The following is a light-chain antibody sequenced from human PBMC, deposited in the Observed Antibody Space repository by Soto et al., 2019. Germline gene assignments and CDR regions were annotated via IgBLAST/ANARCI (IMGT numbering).Light chain of an antibody. CDR3: SSYTRSSSLVV. CDR1: SSDVGGYNY. J-gene: IGLJ2*01. CDR2: EVS. Sequence: QSALTQPASVSGSPGQSITISCTGTSSDVGGYNYVSWYQQHPGKAPKVIIYEVSNRPSGVSNHFSGSKSGNTASLTISGLQAEDEADYYCSSYTRSSSLVVFGGGTKLTVL. V-gene: IGLV2-14*01.